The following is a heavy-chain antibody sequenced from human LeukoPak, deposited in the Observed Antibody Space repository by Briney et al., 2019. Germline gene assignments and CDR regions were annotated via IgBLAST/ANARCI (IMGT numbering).Heavy chain of an antibody. CDR3: ARGLLEDYVWGSYRYYFDY. J-gene: IGHJ4*02. CDR1: GGSISSYY. D-gene: IGHD3-16*02. CDR2: IYTSGST. V-gene: IGHV4-4*07. Sequence: PSETLSLTCTVSGGSISSYYWSWIRQPAGKGLEWIGRIYTSGSTNYNPSLKSRVTISVDTSKNQFSLKLSSVTAADTAVYYCARGLLEDYVWGSYRYYFDYWGQGTLVTVSS.